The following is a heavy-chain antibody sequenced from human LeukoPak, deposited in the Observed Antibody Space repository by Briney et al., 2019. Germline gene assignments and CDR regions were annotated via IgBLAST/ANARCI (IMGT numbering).Heavy chain of an antibody. V-gene: IGHV1-2*02. CDR3: AFQGASSRYDIWFDP. Sequence: GASVKVSCKASGYTFTGYYMHWVRQAPGQGLEWMGWINPNSGGTNYAQKFQGRVTMTRDTSISTAYMELSRLRSDDTAVYYCAFQGASSRYDIWFDPWGQGTLVTVSS. CDR1: GYTFTGYY. CDR2: INPNSGGT. J-gene: IGHJ5*02. D-gene: IGHD6-13*01.